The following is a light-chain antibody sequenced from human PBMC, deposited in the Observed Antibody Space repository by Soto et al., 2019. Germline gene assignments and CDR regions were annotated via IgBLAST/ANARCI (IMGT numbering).Light chain of an antibody. CDR1: QSVSSY. CDR2: DAS. J-gene: IGKJ1*01. V-gene: IGKV3-11*01. Sequence: EIVLTQSPATLSLSPGERATLSCRASQSVSSYLAWYQQKPGQAPRLLIYDASNRATGLPARFSGSGSGTDFTITISSLESEDFAVYYCQQRSNWLWTFGQGTKVEIK. CDR3: QQRSNWLWT.